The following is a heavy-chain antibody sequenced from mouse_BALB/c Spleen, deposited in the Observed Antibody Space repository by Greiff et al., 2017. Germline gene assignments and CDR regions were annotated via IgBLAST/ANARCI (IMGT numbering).Heavy chain of an antibody. J-gene: IGHJ4*01. Sequence: VQLQQSGAELVRPGSSVKISCKASGYAFSSYWMNWVKQRPGQGLEWIGQIYPGDGDTNYNGKFKGKATLTADKSSSTAYMQLISLTSEDSAVYFCARGYGNYDYAMDYWGQGTSVTVSS. CDR2: IYPGDGDT. CDR1: GYAFSSYW. CDR3: ARGYGNYDYAMDY. D-gene: IGHD2-10*02. V-gene: IGHV1-80*01.